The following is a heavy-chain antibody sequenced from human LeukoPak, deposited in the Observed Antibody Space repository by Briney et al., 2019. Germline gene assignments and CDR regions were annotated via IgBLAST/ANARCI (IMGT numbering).Heavy chain of an antibody. CDR1: GFTFSNYV. D-gene: IGHD3-3*01. J-gene: IGHJ4*02. V-gene: IGHV3-30*02. CDR3: ARELRFLEWLPYYFDY. Sequence: GGSLRLSCAASGFTFSNYVMHWVRQAPGRGLEWVAFIRYDGSNQYYADSVKGRFTISRDNSKNTLYLQMNSLRAEDTAVYYCARELRFLEWLPYYFDYWGQGTLVTVSS. CDR2: IRYDGSNQ.